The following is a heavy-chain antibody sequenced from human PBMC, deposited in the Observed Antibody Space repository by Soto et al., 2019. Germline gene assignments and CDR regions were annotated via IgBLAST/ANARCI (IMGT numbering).Heavy chain of an antibody. J-gene: IGHJ6*03. Sequence: GGSLRLSCAASGFTFSSYSMNWVRQAPGKGLEWVSSISSSSSYIYYADSVKGRFTISRDNAKNSLYLQMNSLRAEDRAVYYCARGNYDYYYYYMDVWGKGTTVTVSS. V-gene: IGHV3-21*03. D-gene: IGHD1-7*01. CDR2: ISSSSSYI. CDR3: ARGNYDYYYYYMDV. CDR1: GFTFSSYS.